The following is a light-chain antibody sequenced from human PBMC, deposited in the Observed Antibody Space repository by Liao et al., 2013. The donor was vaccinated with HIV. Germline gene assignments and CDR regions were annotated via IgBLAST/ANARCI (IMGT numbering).Light chain of an antibody. CDR3: QSADSSGTCPV. J-gene: IGLJ3*02. CDR1: NIGSKT. V-gene: IGLV3-25*03. CDR2: KDS. Sequence: SYVLTQPPSVSVAPGETATITCGGNNIGSKTVHWYQQKPGQAPVLLIYKDSERPSGIPERFSGSSSGTTVTLTISGVQAEDEADYYCQSADSSGTCPVFGGGTKLTVL.